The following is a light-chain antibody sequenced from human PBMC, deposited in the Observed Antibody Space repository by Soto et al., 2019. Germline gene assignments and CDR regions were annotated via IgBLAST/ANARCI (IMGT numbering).Light chain of an antibody. CDR2: SAS. CDR1: QSLSST. J-gene: IGKJ1*01. V-gene: IGKV3-15*01. CDR3: QQYKGWPTT. Sequence: EIVMTQSPATLSVSLGERATLSCRASQSLSSTVSWYQQRFGQAPRLLIYSASTRDTGVPVRLSGSGSGTDFTLTITRLQSEDFGVYYCQQYKGWPTTFGQGTKVDIK.